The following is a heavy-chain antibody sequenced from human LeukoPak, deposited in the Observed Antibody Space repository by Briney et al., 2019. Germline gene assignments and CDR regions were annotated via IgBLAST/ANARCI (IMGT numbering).Heavy chain of an antibody. CDR3: AKATGYLL. CDR2: IDYDGGSG. J-gene: IGHJ4*02. CDR1: GFTLSSYE. Sequence: GGSLRLSCTVSGFTLSSYEMSWIRQAPGKGLEWVSSIDYDGGSGHYADSVKGRFTISRNNSNNTLFLHLNSLRGEDTAVYYCAKATGYLLWGQGTLVTVSS. D-gene: IGHD1-14*01. V-gene: IGHV3-23*01.